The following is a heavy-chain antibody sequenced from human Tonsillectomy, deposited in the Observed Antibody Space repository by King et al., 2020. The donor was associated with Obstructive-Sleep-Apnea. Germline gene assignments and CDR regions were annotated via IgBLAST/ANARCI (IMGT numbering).Heavy chain of an antibody. D-gene: IGHD1-26*01. CDR1: GFTFSNYT. J-gene: IGHJ3*02. CDR3: ASLVGATSWDAFDI. CDR2: ISSDGSNK. Sequence: VQLVESGGGVVQPGRSLKLSCAASGFTFSNYTMHWVRQAPGKGLEWVAVISSDGSNKYYADSVKGRFTISRDNSKNTLYLRMNSLRAEDTAVYYGASLVGATSWDAFDIWGQGTVVSVSS. V-gene: IGHV3-30*04.